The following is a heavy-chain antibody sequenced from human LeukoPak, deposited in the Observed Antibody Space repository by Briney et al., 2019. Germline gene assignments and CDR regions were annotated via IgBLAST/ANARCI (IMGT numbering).Heavy chain of an antibody. CDR3: TFLVREPQH. J-gene: IGHJ1*01. CDR2: IASDGSYT. CDR1: GFTFSSQW. V-gene: IGHV3-7*01. D-gene: IGHD3-10*01. Sequence: GGSLRLSCTASGFTFSSQWMSWVRQALGKGLESVAIIASDGSYTAYVDSVKGRFTISRDNAKNSLYLQMSSLTAEDTAIYFCTFLVREPQHWGRGTLVTVSS.